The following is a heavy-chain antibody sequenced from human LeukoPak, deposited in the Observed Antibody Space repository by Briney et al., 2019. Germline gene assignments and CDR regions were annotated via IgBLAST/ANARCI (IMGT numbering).Heavy chain of an antibody. Sequence: GGSLRLSCAASGFTFNSYSMNWVRQAPGKGLEWVSSISTSSSYIYYADSVKGRFTISRDNAKNSLYLQMNSLRAEDTAVYYCARGITVAGTDYWGQGTLVSVSS. J-gene: IGHJ4*02. D-gene: IGHD6-19*01. CDR1: GFTFNSYS. CDR3: ARGITVAGTDY. CDR2: ISTSSSYI. V-gene: IGHV3-21*01.